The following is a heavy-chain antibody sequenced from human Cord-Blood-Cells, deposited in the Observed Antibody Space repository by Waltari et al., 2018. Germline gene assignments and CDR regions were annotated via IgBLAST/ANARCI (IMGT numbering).Heavy chain of an antibody. CDR1: GGSISSYY. D-gene: IGHD1-1*01. V-gene: IGHV4-59*01. CDR3: ARYRTGTFDY. CDR2: IYYSGNT. J-gene: IGHJ4*02. Sequence: QVQLQESGPGLVKPSETLSLTCTVSGGSISSYYWRWIRQPPGKGLEWIGYIYYSGNTNYNPSLKSRVTISVDTSKNQFSLKLSSVTAADTAVYYCARYRTGTFDYWGQGTLVTVSS.